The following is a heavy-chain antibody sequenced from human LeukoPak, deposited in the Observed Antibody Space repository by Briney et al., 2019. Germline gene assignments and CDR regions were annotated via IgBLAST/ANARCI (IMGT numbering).Heavy chain of an antibody. D-gene: IGHD1-26*01. J-gene: IGHJ4*02. CDR3: ARVTVGPTSDYCDH. CDR2: IYSGGDT. V-gene: IGHV3-53*01. CDR1: GFTVSTNY. Sequence: GGSLRLSCAASGFTVSTNYMTWVRQAPEKGLEWVSIIYSGGDTYYADSAKGRFTISRDNSKNTVYLQMNSLRAEDSALYYCARVTVGPTSDYCDHWGQGTLVTVSS.